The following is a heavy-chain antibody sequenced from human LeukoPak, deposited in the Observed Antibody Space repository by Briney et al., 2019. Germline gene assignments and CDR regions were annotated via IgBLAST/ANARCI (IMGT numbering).Heavy chain of an antibody. V-gene: IGHV3-23*01. CDR3: AKDRASGSGSYSYRGFDY. CDR1: RFTFSNSV. D-gene: IGHD6-19*01. Sequence: GGSLRLSCAASRFTFSNSVMSWVRQAPGRGLEWVSAISGSGDYTNYADSVKGRFTISRDNSKNTLYLQMDSLRAEDTAVYYCAKDRASGSGSYSYRGFDYWGQGTLVTVSS. CDR2: ISGSGDYT. J-gene: IGHJ4*02.